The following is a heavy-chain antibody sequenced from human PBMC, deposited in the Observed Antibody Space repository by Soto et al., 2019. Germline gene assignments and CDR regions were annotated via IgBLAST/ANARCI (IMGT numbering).Heavy chain of an antibody. CDR1: GYTFTSYG. V-gene: IGHV1-18*01. CDR2: ISAYNGNT. CDR3: ARERSGVTNLYYFDY. J-gene: IGHJ4*02. Sequence: GASVKVSCKASGYTFTSYGISWVRQAPGQGLEWMGWISAYNGNTNYAQKLQGRVTMTTDTSTSTAYMELRSLRSDDTAVYYCARERSGVTNLYYFDYWGQGTLVTVSS. D-gene: IGHD3-3*01.